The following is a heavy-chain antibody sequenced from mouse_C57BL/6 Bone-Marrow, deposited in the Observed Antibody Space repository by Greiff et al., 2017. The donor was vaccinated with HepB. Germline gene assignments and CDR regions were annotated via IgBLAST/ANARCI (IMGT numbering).Heavy chain of an antibody. CDR2: IRLKSDNYAT. D-gene: IGHD1-1*01. Sequence: DVQLQESGGGLVQPGGSMKLSCVASGFTFSNYWMNWVRQSPEKGLEWVAQIRLKSDNYATHYAESVKGRFTISRDDSKSSVYLQMNNLRAEDTGIYYCTGRGHYYGNYWGQGTTLTVSS. J-gene: IGHJ2*01. CDR3: TGRGHYYGNY. CDR1: GFTFSNYW. V-gene: IGHV6-3*01.